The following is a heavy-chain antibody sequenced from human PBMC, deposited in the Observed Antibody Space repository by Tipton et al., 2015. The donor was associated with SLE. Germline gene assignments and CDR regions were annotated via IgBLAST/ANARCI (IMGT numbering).Heavy chain of an antibody. CDR1: GGSISITSYY. D-gene: IGHD3-10*01. CDR2: IYYSGNT. CDR3: ARHRGYFTVSDYLDY. Sequence: TLSLTCTVSGGSISITSYYWGWIRQSPGKGLEWIGNIYYSGNTYYSLSLESRVTISVDTSKNQFSPKLSSVTAADTAVYYCARHRGYFTVSDYLDYWGQGTLVTVSS. V-gene: IGHV4-39*07. J-gene: IGHJ4*02.